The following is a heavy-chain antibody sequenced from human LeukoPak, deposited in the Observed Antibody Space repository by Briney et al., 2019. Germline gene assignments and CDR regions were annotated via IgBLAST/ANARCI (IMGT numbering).Heavy chain of an antibody. CDR2: ISYDGNNK. CDR3: AKEGYFDSSGYLDN. Sequence: GRSLRLSCAASGFSFSSYGMHWVRQAPGRGLEWVAVISYDGNNKYYGDSVKGRLTISRDNSKNTLYLQMNSLRAEDTAVYYCAKEGYFDSSGYLDNWGQGTLVTVSS. J-gene: IGHJ4*02. V-gene: IGHV3-30*18. CDR1: GFSFSSYG. D-gene: IGHD3-22*01.